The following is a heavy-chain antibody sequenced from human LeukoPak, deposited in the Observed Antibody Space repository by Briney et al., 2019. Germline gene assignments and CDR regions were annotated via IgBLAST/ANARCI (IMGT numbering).Heavy chain of an antibody. V-gene: IGHV1-2*02. CDR1: GYTFTGYY. D-gene: IGHD5-12*01. CDR3: ARVISGYVLSFDI. Sequence: GASVKVSFKASGYTFTGYYMHWVRQAPGQGLEWMGWINPNSGGTNYAQKFQVRVTMTRDTSISTAYMELSRLRSDDTAVYYCARVISGYVLSFDIWGQGTMVTVSS. J-gene: IGHJ3*02. CDR2: INPNSGGT.